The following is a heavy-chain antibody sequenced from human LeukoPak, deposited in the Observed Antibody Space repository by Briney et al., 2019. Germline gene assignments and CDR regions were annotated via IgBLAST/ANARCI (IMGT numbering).Heavy chain of an antibody. Sequence: SEALSLTCTISGGSLGGDHWSWIRHAPGKGLEWIGYISYTGSTTYNPSLRSRVTISLHTSENQFSLRLNSVTAADTAVYYCARAVTGTRMVYSWGQGTLVAVSS. CDR3: ARAVTGTRMVYS. CDR1: GGSLGGDH. D-gene: IGHD6-19*01. V-gene: IGHV4-59*08. J-gene: IGHJ5*02. CDR2: ISYTGST.